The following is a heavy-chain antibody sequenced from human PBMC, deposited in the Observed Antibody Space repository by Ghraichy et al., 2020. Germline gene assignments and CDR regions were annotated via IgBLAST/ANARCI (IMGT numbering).Heavy chain of an antibody. D-gene: IGHD6-6*01. Sequence: GGSLRLSCAASGFTFSSYAMSWVRQAPGKGLEWVSAISGSGGSTYYADSVKGRFTISRDNSKNTLYLQMNSLRAEDTAVYYCAKVIWLGGNSSSTYYYYYYMDVWGKGTTVTVSS. CDR3: AKVIWLGGNSSSTYYYYYYMDV. J-gene: IGHJ6*03. V-gene: IGHV3-23*01. CDR2: ISGSGGST. CDR1: GFTFSSYA.